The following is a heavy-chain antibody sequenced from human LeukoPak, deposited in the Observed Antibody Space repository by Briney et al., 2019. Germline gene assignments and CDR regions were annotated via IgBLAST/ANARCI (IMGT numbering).Heavy chain of an antibody. V-gene: IGHV3-21*01. D-gene: IGHD3-10*01. CDR3: ARDWGFGEPYFDY. CDR2: ISSSSSYI. Sequence: GGSLRLSCAASGFTFSSYSMNWVRQAPGKGLEWVSSISSSSSYIYYAGSVKGRFTISRDNAKNSLYLQMNSLRAEDTAVYYCARDWGFGEPYFDYWGQGTLVTVSS. CDR1: GFTFSSYS. J-gene: IGHJ4*02.